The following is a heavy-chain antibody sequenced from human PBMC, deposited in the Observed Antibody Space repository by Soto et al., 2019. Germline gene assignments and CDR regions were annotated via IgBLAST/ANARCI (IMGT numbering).Heavy chain of an antibody. J-gene: IGHJ6*02. CDR1: GYTFTTYG. D-gene: IGHD2-2*01. Sequence: ASVKVSCKAFGYTFTTYGINWVRQAPGQGLEWMGWFSPYNGDTTYAQKVQGRVTMTTDTSTRTASLELRSLRSDDTAVYYCAREVGHMDVWGQGTTVTVSS. CDR3: AREVGHMDV. V-gene: IGHV1-18*04. CDR2: FSPYNGDT.